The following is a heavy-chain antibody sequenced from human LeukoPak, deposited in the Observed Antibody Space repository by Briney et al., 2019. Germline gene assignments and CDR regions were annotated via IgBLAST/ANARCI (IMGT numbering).Heavy chain of an antibody. CDR1: GFTFSGSA. CDR2: IRSKANSYAT. D-gene: IGHD2-21*02. CDR3: TRGSVVVTAPFDY. Sequence: GGSLRLSCAASGFTFSGSAMHWVRQASGKGLEWVGRIRSKANSYATAYAASVKGRFTISRDDSKNAAYLQMNSLKTEDTAVYYCTRGSVVVTAPFDYWGQGTLVTVSS. V-gene: IGHV3-73*01. J-gene: IGHJ4*02.